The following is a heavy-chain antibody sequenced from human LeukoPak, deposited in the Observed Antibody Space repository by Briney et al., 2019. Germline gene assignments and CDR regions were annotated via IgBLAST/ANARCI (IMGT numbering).Heavy chain of an antibody. CDR2: INQDGSEK. D-gene: IGHD6-19*01. CDR1: GFTFSSYW. V-gene: IGHV3-7*01. CDR3: AKDSPDVYGSGWNYFDY. Sequence: GGSLRLSCAASGFTFSSYWMTWVRQAPGKGLEWVANINQDGSEKYYVDSVKGRFTISRDNAKNSLYLQMNSLRAEDTAVYYCAKDSPDVYGSGWNYFDYWGQGTLVTVSS. J-gene: IGHJ4*02.